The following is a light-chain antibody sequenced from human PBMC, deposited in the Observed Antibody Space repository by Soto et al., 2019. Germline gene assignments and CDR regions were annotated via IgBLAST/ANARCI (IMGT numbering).Light chain of an antibody. Sequence: QSVLTQPASVSGSPGQSITISCTGTSRDVGGYNYVSWYQQRPGTAPKLMIYDVSNRPSGVSDRFSGSKSGNTASLTIFGLQAEDEADYYCSSYSNSTTLYVFGTGTKSPS. J-gene: IGLJ1*01. CDR1: SRDVGGYNY. CDR3: SSYSNSTTLYV. V-gene: IGLV2-14*01. CDR2: DVS.